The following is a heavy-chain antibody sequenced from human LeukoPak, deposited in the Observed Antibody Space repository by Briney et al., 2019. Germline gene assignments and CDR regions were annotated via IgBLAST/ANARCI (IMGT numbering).Heavy chain of an antibody. V-gene: IGHV3-21*01. CDR2: ISSSSSYI. CDR3: ARRIAAAGNNWFDP. D-gene: IGHD6-13*01. CDR1: GFTFSSYS. J-gene: IGHJ5*02. Sequence: GGSLRLSCAASGFTFSSYSMNWVRQAPGKGLEWVSSISSSSSYIYYADSVKGRFTISRDKAKNSLYLQMNSLRAEDTAVYYCARRIAAAGNNWFDPWGQGTLVTVSS.